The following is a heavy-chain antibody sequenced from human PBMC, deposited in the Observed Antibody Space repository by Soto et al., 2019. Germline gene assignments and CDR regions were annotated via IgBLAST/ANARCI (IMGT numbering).Heavy chain of an antibody. V-gene: IGHV4-38-2*01. J-gene: IGHJ3*02. Sequence: LSLTCDVSGFSISSGYYWGWIRQSPGEGLEWIASMFHRGDTLYNPSLKSRVTIAVDTSKNQVSLEMTSVTAADTAMYYCARAYMIGDAFDIWGQGTMVTVSS. D-gene: IGHD3-22*01. CDR2: MFHRGDT. CDR1: GFSISSGYY. CDR3: ARAYMIGDAFDI.